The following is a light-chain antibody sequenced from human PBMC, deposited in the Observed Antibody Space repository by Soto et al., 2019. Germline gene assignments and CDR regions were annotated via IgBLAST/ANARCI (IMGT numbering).Light chain of an antibody. CDR2: GAS. V-gene: IGKV3-15*01. J-gene: IGKJ1*01. Sequence: EIVMTQSPATLSVSPGERATLSCRASQSVDTDLAWYQQKPGQAPRLLIFGASTRSSALTGPFSASGSGSEFTLTISSLQSEYLPVYYCQQYTKWPPRTFGQGTKVVMK. CDR1: QSVDTD. CDR3: QQYTKWPPRT.